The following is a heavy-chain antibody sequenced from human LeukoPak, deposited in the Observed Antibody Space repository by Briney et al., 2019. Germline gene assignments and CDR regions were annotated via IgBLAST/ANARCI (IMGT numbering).Heavy chain of an antibody. D-gene: IGHD4-23*01. CDR1: GGTFSSYA. J-gene: IGHJ4*02. CDR3: ARGGEGATVVSFDY. Sequence: SVKVSCKASGGTFSSYAISWVRQAPGQGLEWMGGIIPIFGTANYAQKFQGRVTITTDESTSTAYMELSSLGSEDTAVYYCARGGEGATVVSFDYWGQGTLVTVSS. V-gene: IGHV1-69*05. CDR2: IIPIFGTA.